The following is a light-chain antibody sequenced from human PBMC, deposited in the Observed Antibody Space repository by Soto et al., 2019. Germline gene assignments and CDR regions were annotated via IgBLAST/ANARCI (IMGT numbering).Light chain of an antibody. CDR3: QHYSTWPPT. CDR1: ESVHRN. CDR2: YAS. J-gene: IGKJ3*01. V-gene: IGKV3-15*01. Sequence: EMVMTQSPATLSVSPGERVTISCRASESVHRNLAWYQQKPGQGPSLLIYYASTRATGVPDRFTGSGSGTEFTLTISSLQSEDLGVDHCQHYSTWPPTFGPGTKVEIK.